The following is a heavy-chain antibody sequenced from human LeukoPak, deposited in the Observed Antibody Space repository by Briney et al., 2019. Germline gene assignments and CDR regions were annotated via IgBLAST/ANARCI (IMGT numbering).Heavy chain of an antibody. D-gene: IGHD3-16*02. J-gene: IGHJ4*02. CDR2: INPSGGST. CDR3: ARGAHYDYVWGSYRSYPLFDY. CDR1: GYTFTSFY. Sequence: ASVKVSCKASGYTFTSFYMHWVRQAPGQGLEWMGIINPSGGSTSYAQKFQGRVTMTRNTSISTAYMELSSLRSEDTAVYYCARGAHYDYVWGSYRSYPLFDYWGQGTLVTVSS. V-gene: IGHV1-46*01.